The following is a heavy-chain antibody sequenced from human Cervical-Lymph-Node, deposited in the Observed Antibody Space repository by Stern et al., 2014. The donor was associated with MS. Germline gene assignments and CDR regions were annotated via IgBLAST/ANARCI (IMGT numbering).Heavy chain of an antibody. CDR1: GGSISTYR. V-gene: IGHV4-59*01. CDR3: ARSPHTGSGWLYYFDY. CDR2: SYYDGST. D-gene: IGHD6-19*01. Sequence: QLQLQESGPRLVKPSETLSLTCSVSGGSISTYRWNWIRPSPGKGLEWIGYSYYDGSTNYNFALKSRVIISVDRSGNQYSLKLSSVTAADTAVYYCARSPHTGSGWLYYFDYWGQGALVTVSS. J-gene: IGHJ4*02.